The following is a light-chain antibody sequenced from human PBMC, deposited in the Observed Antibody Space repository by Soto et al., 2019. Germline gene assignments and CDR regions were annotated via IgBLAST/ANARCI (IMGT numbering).Light chain of an antibody. CDR2: GSS. CDR3: QQYGSSPPYT. J-gene: IGKJ2*01. V-gene: IGKV3-20*01. Sequence: EVVLTQSPGTLSLSPGERATLSCRASENVSNNYLAWYQQKTGQAPRLLIFGSSDRAAGIPDRFSGRGSGTDFTLTISRLEPEDFAVYYCQQYGSSPPYTFGQGTKLEIK. CDR1: ENVSNNY.